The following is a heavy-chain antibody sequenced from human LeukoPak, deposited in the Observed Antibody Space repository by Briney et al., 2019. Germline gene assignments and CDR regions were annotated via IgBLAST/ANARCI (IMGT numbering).Heavy chain of an antibody. Sequence: GGSLGLSCAASGFTFSSSSISWVRQAPGKGLEWVSAITDAVGSTHYADSVKGRFTISSDNSKNTVYLQMNSLRPEDMAVYYCAKEIFSGLLYIDYWGQGTLVTVSS. CDR3: AKEIFSGLLYIDY. J-gene: IGHJ4*02. CDR2: ITDAVGST. V-gene: IGHV3-23*01. D-gene: IGHD5-12*01. CDR1: GFTFSSSS.